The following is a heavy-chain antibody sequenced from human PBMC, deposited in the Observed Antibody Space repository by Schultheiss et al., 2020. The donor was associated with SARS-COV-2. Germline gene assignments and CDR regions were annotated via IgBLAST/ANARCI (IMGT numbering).Heavy chain of an antibody. Sequence: GESLKISCAASGFTFSSYSMNWVRQAPGKGLEWVSSISSSSSYIYYADSVKGRFTISRDNAKNSLYLQMNSLRAEDTAVYYCARGGGYDFWGNWFDPWGQGTLVTVSS. CDR3: ARGGGYDFWGNWFDP. D-gene: IGHD3-3*01. CDR2: ISSSSSYI. J-gene: IGHJ5*02. CDR1: GFTFSSYS. V-gene: IGHV3-21*01.